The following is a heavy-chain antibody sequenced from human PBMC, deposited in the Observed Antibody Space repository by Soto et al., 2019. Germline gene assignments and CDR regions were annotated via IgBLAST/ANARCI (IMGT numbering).Heavy chain of an antibody. V-gene: IGHV1-3*01. CDR2: LNGGTGQT. D-gene: IGHD1-1*01. CDR1: GYTFITYV. J-gene: IGHJ6*02. CDR3: ARGKGMEENYFYYGLDI. Sequence: SVQVSCKASGYTFITYVMHLVLQAPGQSLEWMGWLNGGTGQTRYSQRFQDRVIITRDTSASTGYMELSSLRSEDTAVYYCARGKGMEENYFYYGLDIWGQGTTVTVSS.